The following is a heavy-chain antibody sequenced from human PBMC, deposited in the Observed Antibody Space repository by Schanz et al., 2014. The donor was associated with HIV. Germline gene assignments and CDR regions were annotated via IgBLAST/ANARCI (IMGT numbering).Heavy chain of an antibody. CDR2: ISFDGSKK. V-gene: IGHV3-30*18. D-gene: IGHD2-21*02. CDR1: GFTFSNYG. CDR3: AKDLSVVLVTVGALGGPDY. J-gene: IGHJ4*01. Sequence: QVHLVESGGGVVQPGRSLRLSCAASGFTFSNYGIHWVRQAPGKGLEWVAVISFDGSKKHYADSVKGRFTISRDNSKNTLYLQMNSLRAEDTAVYYCAKDLSVVLVTVGALGGPDYWGQGTLVTVSS.